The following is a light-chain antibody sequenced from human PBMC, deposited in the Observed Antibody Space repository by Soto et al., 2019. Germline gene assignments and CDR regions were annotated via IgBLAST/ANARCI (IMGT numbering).Light chain of an antibody. CDR3: QQYSTYLRT. V-gene: IGKV1-5*03. Sequence: DIQMTQSPSTLSASVGDRVTITCRATQSVTSWLAWYQQKPGKAPKVLIYKASSLQSGVPSRFSGSGSGTEFSLTISNLQPDDFATYYCQQYSTYLRTFGQGTKVEIK. CDR1: QSVTSW. J-gene: IGKJ1*01. CDR2: KAS.